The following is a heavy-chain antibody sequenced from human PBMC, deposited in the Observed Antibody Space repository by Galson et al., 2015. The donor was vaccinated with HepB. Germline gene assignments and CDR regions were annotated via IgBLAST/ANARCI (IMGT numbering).Heavy chain of an antibody. V-gene: IGHV1-69*13. J-gene: IGHJ4*02. CDR3: ASALRKYSGYDRPDYYFDY. CDR1: GGTFSSYA. CDR2: IIPIFGTA. D-gene: IGHD5-12*01. Sequence: SVKVSCKASGGTFSSYAISWVRQAPGQGLEWMGGIIPIFGTANYAQKFQGRVTITADESTSTAYMELSSLRSEDTAVYYCASALRKYSGYDRPDYYFDYWGQGTLVTVSS.